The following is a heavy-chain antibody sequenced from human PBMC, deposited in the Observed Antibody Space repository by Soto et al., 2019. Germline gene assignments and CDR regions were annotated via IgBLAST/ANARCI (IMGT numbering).Heavy chain of an antibody. Sequence: EVQLLESGGGLVQPGGSLRLSCAASGFTFSSYAMSWVRQAPGKGLEWVSAISGSGGSTYYADSVKGRFTISRDNSKNTLYLQMNRLRAEDTAVYYCAKMVRGWPRYATLDYWGQGTLVTVSS. J-gene: IGHJ4*02. D-gene: IGHD2-8*01. V-gene: IGHV3-23*01. CDR2: ISGSGGST. CDR3: AKMVRGWPRYATLDY. CDR1: GFTFSSYA.